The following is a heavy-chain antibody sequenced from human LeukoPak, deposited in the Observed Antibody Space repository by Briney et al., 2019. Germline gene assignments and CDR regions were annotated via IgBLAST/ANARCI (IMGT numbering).Heavy chain of an antibody. D-gene: IGHD3-22*01. CDR3: ARAQYYYDSSGYYSDDAFDI. CDR2: INHSGST. J-gene: IGHJ3*02. V-gene: IGHV4-34*01. CDR1: GGSFSGYY. Sequence: NASETLSLTCAVYGGSFSGYYWSWIRQPPGKGLEWIGEINHSGSTNYNPSLKSRVTISVDTSKNQFSLKLSSVIAADTAVYYCARAQYYYDSSGYYSDDAFDIWGQGTMVTVSS.